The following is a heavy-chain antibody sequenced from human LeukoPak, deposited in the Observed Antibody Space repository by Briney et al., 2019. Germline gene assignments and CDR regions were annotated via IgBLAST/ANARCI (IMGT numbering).Heavy chain of an antibody. D-gene: IGHD2-2*01. V-gene: IGHV4-39*02. CDR3: ARRQLSPADLDF. J-gene: IGHJ4*02. Sequence: SETLSLTCTVSGGSISSSSYYWGWIRQPPGKGLEWIGSIYYSGSTYYNPSLRSRVTISVDTSKNHFSLKLSSVTAADTAVYYCARRQLSPADLDFWGQGILLTVSS. CDR2: IYYSGST. CDR1: GGSISSSSYY.